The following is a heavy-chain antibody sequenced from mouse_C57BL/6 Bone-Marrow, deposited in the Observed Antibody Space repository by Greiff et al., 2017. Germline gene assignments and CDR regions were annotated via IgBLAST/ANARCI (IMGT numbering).Heavy chain of an antibody. CDR3: ARKGAKFITTVALDY. J-gene: IGHJ2*01. D-gene: IGHD1-1*01. V-gene: IGHV1-81*01. Sequence: LVESGAELARPGASVKLSCKASGYTFTSYGISWVKQRTGQGLEWIGEIYPRSGNTYYNEKFKGKATLTADKSSSTAYMEFRSLTSEDSAVYFCARKGAKFITTVALDYWGQGTTLTVSS. CDR1: GYTFTSYG. CDR2: IYPRSGNT.